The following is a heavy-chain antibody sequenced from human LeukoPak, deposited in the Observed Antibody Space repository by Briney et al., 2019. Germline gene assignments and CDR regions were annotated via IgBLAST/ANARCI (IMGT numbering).Heavy chain of an antibody. D-gene: IGHD2-2*01. J-gene: IGHJ6*03. CDR1: GFTFSSYS. Sequence: GGSLRLSCAASGFTFSSYSMNWVRQAPGKGLEWVSSISSSSSNIYYADSVKGRFTISRDNAKNSLYLQMNSLRVEDTAVYYCARTQYGYYYYYMDVWGKGTTVTISS. CDR2: ISSSSSNI. V-gene: IGHV3-21*01. CDR3: ARTQYGYYYYYMDV.